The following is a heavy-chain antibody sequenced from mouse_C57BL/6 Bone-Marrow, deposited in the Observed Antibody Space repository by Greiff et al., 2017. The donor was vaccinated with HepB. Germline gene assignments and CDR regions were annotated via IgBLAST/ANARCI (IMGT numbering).Heavy chain of an antibody. V-gene: IGHV1-19*01. CDR3: AREEYYYGSSHYYFDY. Sequence: EVQLQQSGPVLVKPGASVKMSCKASGYTFTDYYMNWVKQSHGKSLEWIGVINPYNGGTSYNQKFKGKATLTVDKSSSTAYMELNSLTSEDSAVYYCAREEYYYGSSHYYFDYWGQGTTLTVSS. CDR1: GYTFTDYY. D-gene: IGHD1-1*01. CDR2: INPYNGGT. J-gene: IGHJ2*01.